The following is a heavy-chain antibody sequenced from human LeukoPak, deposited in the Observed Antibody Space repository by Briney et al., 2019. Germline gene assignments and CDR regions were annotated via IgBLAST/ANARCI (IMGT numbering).Heavy chain of an antibody. D-gene: IGHD1-26*01. CDR1: GFPFSSYA. J-gene: IGHJ5*02. CDR3: ARAQVGAPTDL. Sequence: PGGSLRLSCAASGFPFSSYALYWVRQAPGKGLVWVARIHGDGDNISYADSVRGRFTISRDNAKDTLYLHVNSLRPEDTVVYYCARAQVGAPTDLWGQGTLVTVSS. V-gene: IGHV3-74*01. CDR2: IHGDGDNI.